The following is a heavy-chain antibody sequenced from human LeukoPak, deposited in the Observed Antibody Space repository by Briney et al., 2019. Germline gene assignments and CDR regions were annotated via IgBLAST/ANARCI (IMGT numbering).Heavy chain of an antibody. CDR2: IYNNGST. D-gene: IGHD6-13*01. Sequence: GGSLRLYCVVSGFIVSSKYMSWVRQAPGKGLEWVSVIYNNGSTYYADSVKGRFTISRDNAKNSLYLQMNSLRADDTAVYYCASPGSSWYGAFDIWGQGTMVTVSS. V-gene: IGHV3-53*01. CDR3: ASPGSSWYGAFDI. J-gene: IGHJ3*02. CDR1: GFIVSSKY.